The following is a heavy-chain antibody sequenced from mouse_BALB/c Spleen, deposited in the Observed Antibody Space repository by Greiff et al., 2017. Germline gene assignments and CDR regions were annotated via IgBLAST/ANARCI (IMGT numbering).Heavy chain of an antibody. V-gene: IGHV1-31*01. Sequence: VQLQQSGPELVKPGASVKISCKASGYSFTGYYMHWVKQSHVKSLEWIGRINPYNGATSYNQNFKDKASLTVDKSSSTAYMELHSLTSEDSAVYYCARVVREDFDYWGQGTTLTVSS. D-gene: IGHD2-14*01. CDR2: INPYNGAT. CDR1: GYSFTGYY. J-gene: IGHJ2*01. CDR3: ARVVREDFDY.